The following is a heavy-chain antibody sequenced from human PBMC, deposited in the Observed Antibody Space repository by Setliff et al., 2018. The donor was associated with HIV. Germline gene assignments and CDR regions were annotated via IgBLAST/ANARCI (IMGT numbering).Heavy chain of an antibody. CDR2: FDPEDGET. CDR3: ARYRPNHPQNAFDI. CDR1: GYTLTELS. V-gene: IGHV1-24*01. D-gene: IGHD5-12*01. Sequence: GASVKVSCKVSGYTLTELSMHWVRQAPGKGLEWMGGFDPEDGETIYAQKFQGRVTMTEDTSTDTAYMELSSRRSEDTAVYYCARYRPNHPQNAFDIWGQGTMVTVSS. J-gene: IGHJ3*02.